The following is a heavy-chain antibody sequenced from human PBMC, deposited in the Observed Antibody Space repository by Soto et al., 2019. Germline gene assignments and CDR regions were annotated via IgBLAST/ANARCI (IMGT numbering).Heavy chain of an antibody. D-gene: IGHD3-10*01. CDR3: ARAEVYSRVPGVIGELVYYYYGRDV. V-gene: IGHV1-2*04. CDR2: INPNSGGT. CDR1: GYTFTGYY. Sequence: ASVKVSCKASGYTFTGYYMHWVRQAPGQGLEWMGWINPNSGGTNYAQKFQGWVTMTRDTSISTAYMELGRLRSDDTAVYYCARAEVYSRVPGVIGELVYYYYGRDVWGKGTTVTVSS. J-gene: IGHJ6*04.